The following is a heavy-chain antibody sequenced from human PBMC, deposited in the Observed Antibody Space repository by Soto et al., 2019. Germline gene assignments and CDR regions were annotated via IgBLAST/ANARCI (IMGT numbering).Heavy chain of an antibody. J-gene: IGHJ4*02. CDR2: IDPSDSYT. V-gene: IGHV5-10-1*01. CDR3: ARLQAAAGDNDLTFDY. D-gene: IGHD6-13*01. CDR1: GYTFTSYW. Sequence: KVSCKASGYTFTSYWISWVRRMPGKGLEWMGRIDPSDSYTNYSPSFQGHVTISADKSISTAYLQWSSLKASDTAMYYCARLQAAAGDNDLTFDYWGQGTLVTVSS.